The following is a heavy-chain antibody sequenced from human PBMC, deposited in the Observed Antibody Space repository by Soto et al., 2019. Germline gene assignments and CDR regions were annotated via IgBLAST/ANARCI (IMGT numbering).Heavy chain of an antibody. J-gene: IGHJ4*02. Sequence: QVQLQESGPGLVKPSQTLSLTCTVSGGSISSGNYYWSWIRQPPGKGLEWIGFISYSGSTYYNTSLTSRVTISVDTSKSQFSLTLSFVTAADTAVYYCATMGTPATGLYFFAYWGQGSLVTVSS. CDR1: GGSISSGNYY. CDR3: ATMGTPATGLYFFAY. D-gene: IGHD2-15*01. V-gene: IGHV4-30-4*01. CDR2: ISYSGST.